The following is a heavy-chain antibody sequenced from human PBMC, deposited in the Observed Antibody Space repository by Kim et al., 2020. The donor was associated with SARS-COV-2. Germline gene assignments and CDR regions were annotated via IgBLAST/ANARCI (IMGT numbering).Heavy chain of an antibody. J-gene: IGHJ6*02. CDR1: VGTFSSYA. Sequence: SVKVSCKASVGTFSSYAISWVRQAPGQGLEWMGGIIPIFGTANYAQKFQGRVTITADESTSTAYMELSSLRSEDTAVYYCASRGVIAAAGNPGYYGMDVWGQGTTVTVSS. V-gene: IGHV1-69*13. CDR3: ASRGVIAAAGNPGYYGMDV. D-gene: IGHD6-13*01. CDR2: IIPIFGTA.